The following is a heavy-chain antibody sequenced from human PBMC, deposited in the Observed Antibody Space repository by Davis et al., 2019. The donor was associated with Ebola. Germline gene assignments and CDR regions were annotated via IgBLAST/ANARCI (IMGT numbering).Heavy chain of an antibody. CDR3: ARDYSPIVVETRNWFDP. Sequence: ASVKVSCKASGYTFTSYYMHWVRQAPGQGLEWMGIINPSGGSTSYAQKFQGRVTMTRDTSTSTVYMELSSLRSEDTAVYYCARDYSPIVVETRNWFDPWGQGTLVTVSS. J-gene: IGHJ5*02. CDR2: INPSGGST. V-gene: IGHV1-46*01. D-gene: IGHD2-15*01. CDR1: GYTFTSYY.